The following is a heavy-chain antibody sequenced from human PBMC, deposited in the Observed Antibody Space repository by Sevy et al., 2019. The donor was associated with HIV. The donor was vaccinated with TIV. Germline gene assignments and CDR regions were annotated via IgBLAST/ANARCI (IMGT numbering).Heavy chain of an antibody. CDR1: GFTFSSYS. V-gene: IGHV3-21*01. CDR3: ARAYCSGGSCYSGRFDYYYGMDV. Sequence: GESLKISCAASGFTFSSYSMNWVRQAPGKGLEWVSSISSSSSYIYYADSVKGRFTVSRDNAKNSLYLQMNSLRAEDTAVYYCARAYCSGGSCYSGRFDYYYGMDVWGQRTTVTVSS. J-gene: IGHJ6*02. D-gene: IGHD2-15*01. CDR2: ISSSSSYI.